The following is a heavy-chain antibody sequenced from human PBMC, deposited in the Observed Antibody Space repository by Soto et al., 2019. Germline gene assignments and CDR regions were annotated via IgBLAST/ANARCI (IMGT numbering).Heavy chain of an antibody. CDR1: GYSFTSYW. V-gene: IGHV5-51*01. CDR3: ARLGPLGYCSGGSCYSMSDWFDP. D-gene: IGHD2-15*01. J-gene: IGHJ5*02. Sequence: EVQLVQSGAEVKKPGESLKISCKGSGYSFTSYWIGWVRQMPGKGLEWMGIIYPGDSDTRYSPSFQGQVTISVDKSISTAYLQWSSLKASDTAMYYCARLGPLGYCSGGSCYSMSDWFDPWGQGTLVTVSS. CDR2: IYPGDSDT.